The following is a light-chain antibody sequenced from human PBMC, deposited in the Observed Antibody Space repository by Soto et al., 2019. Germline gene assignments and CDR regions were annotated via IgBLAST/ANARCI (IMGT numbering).Light chain of an antibody. CDR1: QSVSSN. V-gene: IGKV3-15*01. CDR2: GAS. CDR3: QQYNNWARW. J-gene: IGKJ1*01. Sequence: EIVKPQDPATVSVSPGERATLSCRASQSVSSNLAWYQQKPGQAPRLLIYGASTRATSIPARFSGSKSGTDFTLSICGLQSEDFAVYYCQQYNNWARWFGEGTKVEI.